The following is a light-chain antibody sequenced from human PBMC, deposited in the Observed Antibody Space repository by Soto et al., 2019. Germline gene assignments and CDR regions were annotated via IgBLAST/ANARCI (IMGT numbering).Light chain of an antibody. CDR2: DVS. CDR1: QNIGTS. Sequence: DIQMTQSPSALSASVGDRVTLTCRASQNIGTSLAWYQQKPGRAPTVLIYDVSTLERGVPSRFSGSQFGSEFTLTISGLQPDDFATYYCQQYSNFATFGQGTKVDIK. J-gene: IGKJ1*01. V-gene: IGKV1-5*01. CDR3: QQYSNFAT.